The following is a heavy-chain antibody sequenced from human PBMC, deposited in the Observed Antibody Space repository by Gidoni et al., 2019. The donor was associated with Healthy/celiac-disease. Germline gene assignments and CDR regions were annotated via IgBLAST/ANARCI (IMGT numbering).Heavy chain of an antibody. D-gene: IGHD4-17*01. V-gene: IGHV3-30-3*01. Sequence: QVQLVESGGGVVQPGRSLRLSCAASGFTFSSYAMHWVRQAPGKGLEWVAVISYDGSNKYYADSVKGRFTISRDNSKNTLYLQMNSLRAEDTAVYYCARGHLTTSDLYYFDYWGQGTLVTVSS. CDR2: ISYDGSNK. J-gene: IGHJ4*02. CDR1: GFTFSSYA. CDR3: ARGHLTTSDLYYFDY.